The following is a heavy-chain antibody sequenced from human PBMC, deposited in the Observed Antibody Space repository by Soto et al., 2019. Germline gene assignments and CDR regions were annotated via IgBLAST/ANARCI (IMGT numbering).Heavy chain of an antibody. J-gene: IGHJ4*02. CDR2: IDHSGGT. CDR1: GGSFSAYY. D-gene: IGHD3-22*01. CDR3: ARGRVDTVDSSGFYEY. V-gene: IGHV4-34*01. Sequence: PSETLSLTCAVYGGSFSAYYWSWIRQPPGRGLEWIGEIDHSGGTSYNPSLKSRVTISVDTSKSQFSLKLTSVTAADRAVYYCARGRVDTVDSSGFYEYWGKGTQVTVS.